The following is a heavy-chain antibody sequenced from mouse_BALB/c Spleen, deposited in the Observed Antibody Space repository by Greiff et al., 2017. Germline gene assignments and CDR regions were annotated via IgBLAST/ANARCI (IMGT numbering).Heavy chain of an antibody. CDR1: GFTFSDYY. Sequence: DVKLVESGGGLVKPGGSLKLSCAASGFTFSDYYMYWVRQTPEKRLEWVATISDGGSYTYYPDSVKGRFTISRDNAKNNLYLQMSSLKSEDTAMYYCARRERREYYYAMDYWGQGTSVTVSS. CDR2: ISDGGSYT. D-gene: IGHD2-12*01. J-gene: IGHJ4*01. V-gene: IGHV5-4*02. CDR3: ARRERREYYYAMDY.